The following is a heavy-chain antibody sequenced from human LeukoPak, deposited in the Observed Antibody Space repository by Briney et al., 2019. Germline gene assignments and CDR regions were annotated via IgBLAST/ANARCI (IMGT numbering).Heavy chain of an antibody. CDR1: GYSFSYFG. CDR3: ARGLDAAAGLANFDY. D-gene: IGHD6-25*01. CDR2: INCYNGNT. Sequence: ASVRVSCKASGYSFSYFGVNWVRQAPGQGLEWMGWINCYNGNTNYAQKAEGRLTLTTDTATSSVYMELRNLRSDDTAVYYCARGLDAAAGLANFDYWGQGTLVTVSS. J-gene: IGHJ4*02. V-gene: IGHV1-18*01.